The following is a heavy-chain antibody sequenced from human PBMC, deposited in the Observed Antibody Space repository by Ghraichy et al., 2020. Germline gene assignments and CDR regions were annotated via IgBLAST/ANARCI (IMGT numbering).Heavy chain of an antibody. CDR1: GGSISSYY. D-gene: IGHD6-19*01. CDR2: IYYSGST. V-gene: IGHV4-59*01. Sequence: SETLSLTCTVSGGSISSYYWSSIRQPPGKGLEWIGYIYYSGSTNYNPSLKSRVTISVDTSKNQFSLKLSSVTAADTAVYYCARRKSAVAPFDYWGQGTLVTVSS. J-gene: IGHJ4*02. CDR3: ARRKSAVAPFDY.